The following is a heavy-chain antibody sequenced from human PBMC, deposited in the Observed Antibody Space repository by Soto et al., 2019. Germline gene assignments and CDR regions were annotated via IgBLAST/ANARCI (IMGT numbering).Heavy chain of an antibody. Sequence: QAQLVQSGAEVKKPGSSVKVSCKASGGTFSSYAISWVRQAPGQGLEWMGGIIPIFGTANYAQKFQGRVTITADESTSTAYMELSSLRSEDTAVYYCARDQRRLLQTYYYYYGMDVWGQGTTVTVSS. J-gene: IGHJ6*02. CDR3: ARDQRRLLQTYYYYYGMDV. D-gene: IGHD2-21*01. V-gene: IGHV1-69*01. CDR1: GGTFSSYA. CDR2: IIPIFGTA.